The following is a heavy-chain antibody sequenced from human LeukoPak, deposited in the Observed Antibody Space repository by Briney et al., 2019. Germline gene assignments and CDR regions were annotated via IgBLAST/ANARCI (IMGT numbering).Heavy chain of an antibody. CDR3: ARGYFWSGYYTGKDYYYYMDV. CDR2: IYTSGST. CDR1: GGSISSGGYY. D-gene: IGHD3-3*01. V-gene: IGHV4-61*02. Sequence: SETLSLTCTVSGGSISSGGYYWSWIRQPAGKGLEWIGRIYTSGSTNYNPSLKSRVTISVDTSKNRFSLKLSSVTAADTAVYYCARGYFWSGYYTGKDYYYYMDVWGKGTTVTVSS. J-gene: IGHJ6*03.